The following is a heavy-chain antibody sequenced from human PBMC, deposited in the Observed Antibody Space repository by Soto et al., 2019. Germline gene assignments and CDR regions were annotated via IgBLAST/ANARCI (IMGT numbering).Heavy chain of an antibody. D-gene: IGHD2-21*02. V-gene: IGHV3-23*01. J-gene: IGHJ4*02. CDR3: AKDAVYGDGLWLAGN. CDR2: MTGSGGDI. CDR1: GFSVSRYA. Sequence: HPGGSLRLSCAASGFSVSRYAIMWVRQPPGKGQEWVAGMTGSGGDIRYADPVKGRFTISKDNSKDTLYLQMNSLRAEDTAIYYCAKDAVYGDGLWLAGNWGQGTLVTVSS.